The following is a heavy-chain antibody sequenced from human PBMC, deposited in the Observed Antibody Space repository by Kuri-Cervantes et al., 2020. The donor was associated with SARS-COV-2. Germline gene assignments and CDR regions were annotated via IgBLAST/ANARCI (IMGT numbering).Heavy chain of an antibody. CDR3: AKGALCEKCVISEEPFDY. V-gene: IGHV3-53*01. D-gene: IGHD1-26*01. J-gene: IGHJ4*02. CDR1: GFTVSTNY. Sequence: GGSLRLSCAASGFTVSTNYMSWVPQAPGKGLEWVSIIYSGGTTYYADSVKGRFTISRDNSKNTVNLQMNSLRGEDTALYYCAKGALCEKCVISEEPFDYWGQGTLVTVSS. CDR2: IYSGGTT.